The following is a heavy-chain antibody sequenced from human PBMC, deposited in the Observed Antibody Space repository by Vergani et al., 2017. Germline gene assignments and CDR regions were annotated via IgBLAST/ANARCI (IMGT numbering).Heavy chain of an antibody. V-gene: IGHV1-69*12. D-gene: IGHD3-22*01. CDR1: GGTLSSYV. J-gene: IGHJ6*02. Sequence: QVQLVQSGAEVKKPGSSVKVSCKASGGTLSSYVISGVRQAPGQGLEWMGGIIPIFGTANYAQKFQGRVTITADESTSTAYLELSSLRSEDTAVYYCARGSLYYYDTSGYPGGMDVWCQGTTVTVSS. CDR3: ARGSLYYYDTSGYPGGMDV. CDR2: IIPIFGTA.